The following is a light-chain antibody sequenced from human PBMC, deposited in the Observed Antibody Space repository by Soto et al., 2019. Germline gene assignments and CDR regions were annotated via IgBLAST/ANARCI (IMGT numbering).Light chain of an antibody. J-gene: IGLJ1*01. Sequence: QSVLTQPASVSGSPGQSITISCTGTSSEVGGHNYVSWYQQHPGKAPKLMIYDVSNRPSGVSNRFSGSKSGNTASLTISGLQAEDEADYYCSSYTSSSTPYVFGTGTKVTVL. CDR2: DVS. V-gene: IGLV2-14*01. CDR1: SSEVGGHNY. CDR3: SSYTSSSTPYV.